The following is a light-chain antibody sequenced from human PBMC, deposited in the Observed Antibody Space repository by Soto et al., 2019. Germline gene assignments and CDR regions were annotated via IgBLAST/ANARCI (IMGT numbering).Light chain of an antibody. V-gene: IGKV3-11*01. CDR2: DAS. J-gene: IGKJ4*01. CDR1: QSISNF. Sequence: EIVLTQSPVTLSLSPGERATLSCRASQSISNFLAWYQQKPGQAPRLLIYDASNRAAGIPGRFSGSGSGTDFTLTISSLEPEDFAVYHCQQRSTGTFGGGTKV. CDR3: QQRSTGT.